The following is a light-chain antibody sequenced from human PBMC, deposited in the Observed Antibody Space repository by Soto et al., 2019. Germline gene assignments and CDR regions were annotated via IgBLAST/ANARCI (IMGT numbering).Light chain of an antibody. CDR2: AAS. V-gene: IGKV1-39*01. CDR3: QQSYITSFT. J-gene: IGKJ3*01. CDR1: QSISSY. Sequence: DIQMTQSPSSLSASVGDRVTITCRASQSISSYLNWYQQKPGKAPKLLIYAASSLQSGVPSRFSGSGSGTYFTLTISSLHPEDFATYYCQQSYITSFTFGPGTKVDIK.